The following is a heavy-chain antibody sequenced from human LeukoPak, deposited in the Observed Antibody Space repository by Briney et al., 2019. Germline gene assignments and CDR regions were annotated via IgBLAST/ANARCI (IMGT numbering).Heavy chain of an antibody. V-gene: IGHV3-21*01. CDR3: VRGVELTGYSDY. Sequence: PGGSLRLSCAASGFTFSSYSMNWVRQAPGKGLEWVSYISSSSGYIYYADSVKGRFTISRDNAKNSLYLQMNSLRAEDTAVYYCVRGVELTGYSDYWGRGTLVTVS. D-gene: IGHD3-9*01. J-gene: IGHJ4*02. CDR2: ISSSSGYI. CDR1: GFTFSSYS.